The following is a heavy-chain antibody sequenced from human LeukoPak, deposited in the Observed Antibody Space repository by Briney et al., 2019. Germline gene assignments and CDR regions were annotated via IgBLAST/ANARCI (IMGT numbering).Heavy chain of an antibody. Sequence: SSETLSLTCTVSGGSISSSSNYWGWIRQPPGKGLEWIGSIYYSGSTYYNPSLKSRVTISVDTSKNQFSLKLSSVTAADTAVYYCARQRRYCSSTSCYAFDYWGQGTLVTVSS. CDR2: IYYSGST. J-gene: IGHJ4*02. CDR1: GGSISSSSNY. V-gene: IGHV4-39*01. D-gene: IGHD2-2*01. CDR3: ARQRRYCSSTSCYAFDY.